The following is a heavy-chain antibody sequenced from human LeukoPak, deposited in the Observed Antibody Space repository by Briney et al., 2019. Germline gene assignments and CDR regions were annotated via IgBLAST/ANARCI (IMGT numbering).Heavy chain of an antibody. J-gene: IGHJ3*02. CDR2: MNPNSGNT. CDR3: ARDRGSVGPDI. CDR1: GYLFTSYD. Sequence: ASVKVSYKASGYLFTSYDINWVRQATGQGLEWMGWMNPNSGNTGYAQKFQGRVTITRNTSISTAYMELNSLRAEDTAVYYCARDRGSVGPDIWGQGTMVTV. D-gene: IGHD2-15*01. V-gene: IGHV1-8*03.